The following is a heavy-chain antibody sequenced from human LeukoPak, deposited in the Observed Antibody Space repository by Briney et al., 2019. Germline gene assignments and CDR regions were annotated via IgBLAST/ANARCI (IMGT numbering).Heavy chain of an antibody. D-gene: IGHD3-3*01. CDR3: AKDPSFGVVIILDY. J-gene: IGHJ4*02. Sequence: GGSLRLSCASSGFTFSSYAMSWVRQAPGKGLEWVSSISGSSSYIYYADSVKGRFTISRHNAKNSLYLQMNSLRAEDTAVYHCAKDPSFGVVIILDYWGQGTLVTVSS. CDR2: ISGSSSYI. V-gene: IGHV3-21*04. CDR1: GFTFSSYA.